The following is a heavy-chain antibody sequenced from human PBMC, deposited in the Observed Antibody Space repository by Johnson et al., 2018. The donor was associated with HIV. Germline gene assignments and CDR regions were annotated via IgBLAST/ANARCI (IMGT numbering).Heavy chain of an antibody. V-gene: IGHV3-11*04. D-gene: IGHD6-19*01. CDR2: ITPSGTTI. CDR1: GFTFSDSS. Sequence: VQLVESGGGLVKPGGSLRLSCAASGFTFSDSSMNWIRQAPGKGLAWVSYITPSGTTIYNADSVKGRFTISRDNAKKSLYLQMTSLRAEDTAMYYCAKRRVAGDDAFDVWGQGTMVIVSS. J-gene: IGHJ3*01. CDR3: AKRRVAGDDAFDV.